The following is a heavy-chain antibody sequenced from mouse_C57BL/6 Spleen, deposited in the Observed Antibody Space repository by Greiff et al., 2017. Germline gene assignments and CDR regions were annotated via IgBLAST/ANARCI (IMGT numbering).Heavy chain of an antibody. Sequence: EVQGVESGPELVKPGASVKISCKASGYTFTDYYMNWVKQSHGKTLEWIGDINPNNGGTSYNQKFKGKATLTVDKSSSTAYMELRSLTSEDSAVYYCARSGLYDYGGYYFGYWGQGITLTVSS. D-gene: IGHD2-4*01. CDR2: INPNNGGT. V-gene: IGHV1-26*01. J-gene: IGHJ2*01. CDR3: ARSGLYDYGGYYFGY. CDR1: GYTFTDYY.